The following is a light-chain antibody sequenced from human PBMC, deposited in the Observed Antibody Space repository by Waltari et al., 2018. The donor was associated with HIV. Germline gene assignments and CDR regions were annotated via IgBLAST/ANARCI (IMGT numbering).Light chain of an antibody. CDR2: DNT. Sequence: QSVLTQPPSVSGAPGQRVTISCTGGSSNIGAGYDVHWYQHLPGTAPKLLIYDNTGRPAGVPDRFSGSKSGTSASLAITGLQAEDEADYFCQSYDSSLSGGVFGGGTKLTVL. V-gene: IGLV1-40*01. CDR3: QSYDSSLSGGV. CDR1: SSNIGAGYD. J-gene: IGLJ3*02.